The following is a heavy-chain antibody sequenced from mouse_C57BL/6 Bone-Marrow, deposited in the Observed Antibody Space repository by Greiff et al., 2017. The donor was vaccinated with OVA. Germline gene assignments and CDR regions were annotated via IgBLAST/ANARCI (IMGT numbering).Heavy chain of an antibody. J-gene: IGHJ3*01. CDR2: IYPGSGST. CDR3: ARGPELRLRAWFAY. Sequence: QVQLQQPGAELVKPGASVKMSCKASGYTFTSYWITWVKQRPGQGLEWIGDIYPGSGSTNYNEKFKSKATLTVDTSSSTAYMQLSSLTSEDSAVYYCARGPELRLRAWFAYWGQGTLVTVSA. CDR1: GYTFTSYW. D-gene: IGHD2-4*01. V-gene: IGHV1-55*01.